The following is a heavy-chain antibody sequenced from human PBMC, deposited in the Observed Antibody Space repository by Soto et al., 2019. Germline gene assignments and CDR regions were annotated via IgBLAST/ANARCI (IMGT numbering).Heavy chain of an antibody. V-gene: IGHV1-18*01. Sequence: QVQLVQSGAEVKKPGASVKVPCKASGYTFTSYGISWVRQAPGQGLEWVGWISTYNGNTNYAQKLQGRVTMTTDTSTTPAYMELRSLRSDDTAVYYCARGAGYSSSFYGMDVWGQGTTVTVSS. D-gene: IGHD6-19*01. CDR2: ISTYNGNT. CDR3: ARGAGYSSSFYGMDV. CDR1: GYTFTSYG. J-gene: IGHJ6*02.